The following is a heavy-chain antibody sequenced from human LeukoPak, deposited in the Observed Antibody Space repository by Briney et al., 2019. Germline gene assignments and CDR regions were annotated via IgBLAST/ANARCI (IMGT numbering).Heavy chain of an antibody. CDR1: GGSFSGYY. CDR2: INHSGST. V-gene: IGHV4-34*01. Sequence: SETLSLTYAVYGGSFSGYYWSWIRQPPGKGLEWIGEINHSGSTNYNPSLKSRVTISVDTSKNQFSLKLSSVTAADTAVYYCAFNYYGLGGPSGAFDFWGQGTLVTVSS. CDR3: AFNYYGLGGPSGAFDF. J-gene: IGHJ4*01. D-gene: IGHD3-10*01.